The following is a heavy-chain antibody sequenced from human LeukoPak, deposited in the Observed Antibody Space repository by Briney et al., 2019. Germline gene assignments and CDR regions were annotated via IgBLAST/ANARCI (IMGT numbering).Heavy chain of an antibody. CDR1: GFTFSDYY. CDR3: ARVAGDSSGSFAFDI. Sequence: PGGSLRLSCAASGFTFSDYYMSWIRQAPGKGLEWVSYTSSSSSYTNYADSVKGRFTISRDNAKNSLYLQMNSLRAEDTAVYYCARVAGDSSGSFAFDIWGQGTMVTVSS. V-gene: IGHV3-11*05. D-gene: IGHD6-19*01. CDR2: TSSSSSYT. J-gene: IGHJ3*02.